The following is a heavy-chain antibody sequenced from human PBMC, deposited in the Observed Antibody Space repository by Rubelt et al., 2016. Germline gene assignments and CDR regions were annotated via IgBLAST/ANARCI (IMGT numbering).Heavy chain of an antibody. V-gene: IGHV1-18*01. CDR3: ARGVI. D-gene: IGHD3-10*01. CDR2: ISAYNGNT. Sequence: QVQLLQSGAEVKKPGASVKVSCKASGYTFTTSGINWVRQAPGQGLEWMGWISAYNGNTKYAKKLQGRVTRTSNISISTAYLYLSSLRSEETAVYYCARGVIWGQGTLVTVSS. J-gene: IGHJ4*02. CDR1: GYTFTTSG.